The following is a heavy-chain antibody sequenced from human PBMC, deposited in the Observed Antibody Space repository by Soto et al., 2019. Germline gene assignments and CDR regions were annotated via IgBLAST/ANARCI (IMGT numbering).Heavy chain of an antibody. J-gene: IGHJ4*02. CDR2: IYHGGST. CDR3: ARGPFCRGDCYLPYFDY. D-gene: IGHD2-21*02. CDR1: GDSVSSGSYY. V-gene: IGHV4-61*01. Sequence: QVQLQESGPGLVKPSETLSLTCTVSGDSVSSGSYYWSWIRQPPGKGLEWIGHIYHGGSTNYNPSLARRVTMSVASSKSQFCLKLTSVTAADTAVYYCARGPFCRGDCYLPYFDYWGQGTLVTVSS.